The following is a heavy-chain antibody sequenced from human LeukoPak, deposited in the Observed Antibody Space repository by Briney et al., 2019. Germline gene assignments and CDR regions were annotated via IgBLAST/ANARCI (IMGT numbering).Heavy chain of an antibody. CDR1: GFTFSSYS. CDR2: ISSSSSYI. Sequence: GGSLRLSCAASGFTFSSYSMNWVRQAPGKGLEWVSSISSSSSYIYYADSVKGRFTISRDNAKNSLYLHMNSLRPEDTAVYYCAHNQDYRFEYWGQGTLVTVSS. V-gene: IGHV3-21*01. CDR3: AHNQDYRFEY. J-gene: IGHJ4*02. D-gene: IGHD3-16*01.